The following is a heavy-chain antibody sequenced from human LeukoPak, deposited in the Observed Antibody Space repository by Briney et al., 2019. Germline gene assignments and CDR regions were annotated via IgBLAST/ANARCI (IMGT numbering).Heavy chain of an antibody. CDR3: ARRNRSPDY. CDR1: GSSFTNYW. V-gene: IGHV5-51*01. D-gene: IGHD1-26*01. J-gene: IGHJ4*02. CDR2: IYPGDSET. Sequence: GASLQISCKGSGSSFTNYWIGWVRPLAGKGLEWMGIIYPGDSETRYSPSFQGQVTISADKSITTAYLQWSSLKAWDTAMYYCARRNRSPDYWGQGTLVTVSS.